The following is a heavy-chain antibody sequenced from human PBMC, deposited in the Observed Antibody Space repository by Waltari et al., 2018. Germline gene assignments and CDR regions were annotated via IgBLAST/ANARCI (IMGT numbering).Heavy chain of an antibody. CDR3: AKLNGLSVFDY. V-gene: IGHV3-23*01. D-gene: IGHD6-19*01. Sequence: EVQLLESGGGLVQPGGSLRLSCRASGFTFSDYALGWVRQAPGEGLEWVSTIEATVDGISNTDSVKGRFTFSRDNSNNTIYLLMNSLSAGDTAIYYCAKLNGLSVFDYWGQGTLVTVSS. CDR2: IEATVDGI. J-gene: IGHJ4*02. CDR1: GFTFSDYA.